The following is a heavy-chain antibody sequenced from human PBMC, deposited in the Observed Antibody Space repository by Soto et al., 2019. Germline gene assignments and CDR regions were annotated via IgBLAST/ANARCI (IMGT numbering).Heavy chain of an antibody. CDR2: INPNSGRT. V-gene: IGHV1-2*04. CDR3: ARVSVGSTATLDYYYFYMDV. D-gene: IGHD1-26*01. Sequence: QVQLVQSGAEVKKPGASVKVSCKASGYAFSQFYIHWMRQAPGQGLEWMGWINPNSGRTKFAQKCQGWVTMTRDTSIKSAYMELSGLKSEATAVYYCARVSVGSTATLDYYYFYMDVWGKGTTVTVSS. J-gene: IGHJ6*03. CDR1: GYAFSQFY.